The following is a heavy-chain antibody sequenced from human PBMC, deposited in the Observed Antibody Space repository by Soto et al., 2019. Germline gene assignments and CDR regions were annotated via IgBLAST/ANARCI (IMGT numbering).Heavy chain of an antibody. CDR2: ISWNSGSI. CDR3: AKEVYYEGDYYYYGMDV. Sequence: GGSLRLSCAASGFTFDDYAMHWVRQAPGKGLEWVSGISWNSGSIGYADSVKGRFTISRDNAKNSLYLQMNSLRAEDTALYYCAKEVYYEGDYYYYGMDVWGQGTTGTVSS. J-gene: IGHJ6*02. CDR1: GFTFDDYA. V-gene: IGHV3-9*01. D-gene: IGHD1-26*01.